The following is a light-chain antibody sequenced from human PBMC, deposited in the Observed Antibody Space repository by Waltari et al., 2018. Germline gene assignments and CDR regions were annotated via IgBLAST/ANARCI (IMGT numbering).Light chain of an antibody. CDR1: TSNIASNT. V-gene: IGLV1-44*01. J-gene: IGLJ1*01. CDR2: SNN. CDR3: ASWDNGVKVSYV. Sequence: QSVLTQPPSASGTPGQSVTISCSGSTSNIASNTVNWYQQLPGMAPKLLIYSNNKLPSGVPERFSGSKSGTSASRAISGLQSEDEADYYCASWDNGVKVSYVFGTGTKVTVL.